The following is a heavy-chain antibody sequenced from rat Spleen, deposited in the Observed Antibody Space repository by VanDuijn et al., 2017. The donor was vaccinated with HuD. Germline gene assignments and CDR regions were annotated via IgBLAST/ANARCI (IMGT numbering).Heavy chain of an antibody. V-gene: IGHV5-17*01. CDR1: GFIFSDYA. CDR2: IIYDGSST. Sequence: EVQLVESGGGLVQPGRSLKFSCAASGFIFSDYAMAWVRQAPKKGLEWVATIIYDGSSTYYRDSVKGRFTISRDNAKSTLCLQMDSLRSEDTATYYCARASMRYYVMDAWGQGASVTVSS. CDR3: ARASMRYYVMDA. J-gene: IGHJ4*01.